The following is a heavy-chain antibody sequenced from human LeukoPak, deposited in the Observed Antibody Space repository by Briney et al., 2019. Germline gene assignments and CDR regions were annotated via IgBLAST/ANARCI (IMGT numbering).Heavy chain of an antibody. CDR3: ASTYYYGSGSSN. V-gene: IGHV3-20*04. J-gene: IGHJ4*02. CDR1: GFTFDDYG. D-gene: IGHD3-10*01. Sequence: PGGSLRLSCAASGFTFDDYGMSLVRQAPGKGLEWVSGINWNGGSTGYADSVKGRFTISRDNAKNSLYLQMNSLRAEDTALYYCASTYYYGSGSSNWGQGTLVTVSS. CDR2: INWNGGST.